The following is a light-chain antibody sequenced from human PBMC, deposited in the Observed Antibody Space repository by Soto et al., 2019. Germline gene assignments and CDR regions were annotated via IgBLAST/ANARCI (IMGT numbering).Light chain of an antibody. CDR3: QSHDSSLSGAV. CDR2: GNS. V-gene: IGLV1-40*01. Sequence: QSVLTQPPSVSGAPGQRVTISCTGSSSNIGAGYDVHWYQQLPGTAPKLLIYGNSNRPAGVPDRFSGSKSGTSASLDITGLQAEDEPHYYCQSHDSSLSGAVFGGGTQLTVL. CDR1: SSNIGAGYD. J-gene: IGLJ7*01.